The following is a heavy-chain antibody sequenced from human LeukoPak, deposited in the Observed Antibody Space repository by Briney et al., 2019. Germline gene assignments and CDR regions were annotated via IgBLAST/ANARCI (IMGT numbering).Heavy chain of an antibody. CDR2: ISGSGGST. Sequence: GGSLRLSCAASGFTFSSYAMSWVRQAPGKGLEWVSAISGSGGSTYYADSVKGRFTISRDNSKNTLYLQMNSLRAEDTAVYYCARGPNSSGWYITTYYYYYMDVWGKGTTVTVS. V-gene: IGHV3-23*01. CDR1: GFTFSSYA. J-gene: IGHJ6*03. D-gene: IGHD6-19*01. CDR3: ARGPNSSGWYITTYYYYYMDV.